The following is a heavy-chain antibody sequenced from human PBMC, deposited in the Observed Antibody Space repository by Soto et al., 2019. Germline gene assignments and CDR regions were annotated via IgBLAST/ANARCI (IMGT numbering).Heavy chain of an antibody. J-gene: IGHJ1*01. CDR3: ARDRIAVAGNPEYFQH. V-gene: IGHV3-66*01. D-gene: IGHD6-19*01. CDR2: IYSGGST. CDR1: GFTFSSYG. Sequence: GGSLRLSCAASGFTFSSYGMSWVRQAPGKGLEWVSVIYSGGSTYYADSVKGRFTISRDNSKNTLYLQMNSLRAEDTAVYYCARDRIAVAGNPEYFQHWGQGTLLTVSS.